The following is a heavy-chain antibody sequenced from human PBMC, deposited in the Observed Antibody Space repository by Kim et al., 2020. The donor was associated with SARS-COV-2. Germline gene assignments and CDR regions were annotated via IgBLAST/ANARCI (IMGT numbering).Heavy chain of an antibody. CDR1: GFTFSSYW. CDR3: ARDSGYSNGYALY. Sequence: GGSLRLFCAASGFTFSSYWMSWVRQAPGKGLEWVANIKEDGSEKYYVDSVKGRFTISRDNAKNSLYLQMSSLRAEDTAVYYCARDSGYSNGYALYWGQGTLVTVSS. CDR2: IKEDGSEK. D-gene: IGHD5-18*01. J-gene: IGHJ4*02. V-gene: IGHV3-7*01.